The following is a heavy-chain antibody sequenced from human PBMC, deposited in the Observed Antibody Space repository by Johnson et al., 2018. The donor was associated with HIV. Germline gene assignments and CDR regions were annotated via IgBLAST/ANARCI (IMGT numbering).Heavy chain of an antibody. Sequence: QVQLVESGGGVVQPGRSLRLSCAASGFTFSSYGMHWVRQAPGKGLQWVAVIWYDGSNTYYEDSVQGRFTISRDNSKNTLYLQMNSLRAEDTAVYYCARGCRDGYTGDAFDVWGQGTRVTVSS. CDR3: ARGCRDGYTGDAFDV. V-gene: IGHV3-33*01. CDR2: IWYDGSNT. J-gene: IGHJ3*01. CDR1: GFTFSSYG. D-gene: IGHD5-24*01.